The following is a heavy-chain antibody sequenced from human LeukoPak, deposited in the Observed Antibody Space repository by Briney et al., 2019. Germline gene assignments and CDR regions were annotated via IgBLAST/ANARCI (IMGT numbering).Heavy chain of an antibody. Sequence: SETLSLTCAVYGGSFSGYYWSWIRQPPGKGLEWIGEINHSGSTNYNPSLKSRVTISVDTSKNQFSLKLSSVTAADTAVYYCARVGVVAANDYWGQGTLVTVSS. D-gene: IGHD2-15*01. CDR1: GGSFSGYY. J-gene: IGHJ4*02. V-gene: IGHV4-34*01. CDR2: INHSGST. CDR3: ARVGVVAANDY.